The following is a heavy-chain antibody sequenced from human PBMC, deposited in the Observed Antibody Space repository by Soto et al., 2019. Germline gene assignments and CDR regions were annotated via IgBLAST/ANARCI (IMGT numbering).Heavy chain of an antibody. CDR2: IIPIFGTA. D-gene: IGHD1-7*01. Sequence: SVKVSCKASGGTFSSYAISWVRQAPGQGLEWMGGIIPIFGTANYAQKFQGRVTITADESTSTAYMELSSLRSEDTAVYYCARVQNWNYLFDYWGQGTLVTVSS. CDR3: ARVQNWNYLFDY. CDR1: GGTFSSYA. V-gene: IGHV1-69*13. J-gene: IGHJ4*02.